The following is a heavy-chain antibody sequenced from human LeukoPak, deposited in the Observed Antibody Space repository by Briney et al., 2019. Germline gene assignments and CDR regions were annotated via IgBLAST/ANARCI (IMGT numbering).Heavy chain of an antibody. CDR3: TTDGYSGYDSLAPY. CDR2: IKSKTDGGTT. J-gene: IGHJ4*02. D-gene: IGHD5-12*01. V-gene: IGHV3-15*01. CDR1: GLTFSNAW. Sequence: GGSLRLSCAASGLTFSNAWMSWVRQAPGKGLEWVGRIKSKTDGGTTDYAAPVKGRFTISRDDSKNTLYLQMNSLKTEDTAVYYCTTDGYSGYDSLAPYWGQGTLVTVSS.